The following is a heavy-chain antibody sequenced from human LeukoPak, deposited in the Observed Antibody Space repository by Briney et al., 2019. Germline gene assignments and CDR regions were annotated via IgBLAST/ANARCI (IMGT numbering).Heavy chain of an antibody. J-gene: IGHJ4*02. D-gene: IGHD3-10*01. CDR1: GFTVSSNY. CDR2: IYSGGST. Sequence: PGGSLRLSCAASGFTVSSNYMSWVRQAPGKGLEWVSVIYSGGSTYYADSVKGRFTISRDNAKNSLYLQMNSLRAEDTAVYYCARQITYYYGSGGSGSYFLALTFDYWGQGTLVTVSS. CDR3: ARQITYYYGSGGSGSYFLALTFDY. V-gene: IGHV3-66*04.